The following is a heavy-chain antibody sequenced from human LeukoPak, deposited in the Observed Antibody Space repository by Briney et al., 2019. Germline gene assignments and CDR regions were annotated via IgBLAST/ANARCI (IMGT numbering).Heavy chain of an antibody. Sequence: ASVKVFCKASGYTFTSYYMHWVRQAPGQGLEWMGIINPSGGSTSYAQKFQGRVTMTRDMSTSTVYMELSSLRSEDTAVYYCARTDGYKQWFDYWGQGTLVTVSS. J-gene: IGHJ5*01. D-gene: IGHD5-24*01. CDR2: INPSGGST. V-gene: IGHV1-46*01. CDR1: GYTFTSYY. CDR3: ARTDGYKQWFDY.